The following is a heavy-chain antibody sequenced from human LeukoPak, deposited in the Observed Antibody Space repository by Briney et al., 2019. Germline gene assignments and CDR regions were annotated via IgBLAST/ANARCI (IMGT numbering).Heavy chain of an antibody. CDR2: IYYSGST. CDR3: ARISGPNWAFDP. V-gene: IGHV4-39*07. Sequence: PSETLSLTCTVSGGSISSSSYYWGWIRQPPGKGLEWIGSIYYSGSTYYNPSLKSRVTISVDTSKNQFSLKLSSVTAADTAVYYCARISGPNWAFDPWGQGTLVTVSS. CDR1: GGSISSSSYY. J-gene: IGHJ5*02. D-gene: IGHD6-25*01.